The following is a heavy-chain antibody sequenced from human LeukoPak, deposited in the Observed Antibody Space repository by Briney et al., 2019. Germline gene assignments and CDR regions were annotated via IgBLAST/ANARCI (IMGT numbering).Heavy chain of an antibody. Sequence: ASVKVPCKASGYTFTGYYMHWVRQAPGQGLEWMGWINPNSGGTNYAQKFQGRVTMTRDTSISTAYMELSRLRSDDTAVYYCAGNPGIAAAALDYWGQGTLVTVSS. CDR1: GYTFTGYY. D-gene: IGHD6-13*01. J-gene: IGHJ4*02. CDR3: AGNPGIAAAALDY. CDR2: INPNSGGT. V-gene: IGHV1-2*02.